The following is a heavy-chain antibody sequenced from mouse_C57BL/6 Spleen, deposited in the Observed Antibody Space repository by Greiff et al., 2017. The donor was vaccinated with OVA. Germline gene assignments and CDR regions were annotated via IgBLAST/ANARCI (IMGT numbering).Heavy chain of an antibody. V-gene: IGHV1-76*01. J-gene: IGHJ1*03. CDR3: VPELLRPLVEYFDV. CDR2: IYPGSGNT. D-gene: IGHD1-1*01. CDR1: GYTFTDYY. Sequence: QVQLQQSGAELVRPGASVKLSCKASGYTFTDYYINWVKQRPGQGLEWIARIYPGSGNTYYNEKFKGKATLTAEKSSSTAYMQLSSLTSEDSAVYFCVPELLRPLVEYFDVWGTGTTVTVSS.